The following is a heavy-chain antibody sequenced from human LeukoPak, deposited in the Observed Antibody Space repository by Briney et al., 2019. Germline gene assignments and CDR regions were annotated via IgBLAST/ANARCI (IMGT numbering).Heavy chain of an antibody. CDR1: GFTFSSHG. D-gene: IGHD2-8*01. CDR3: ASGPYCTNGVCYGSNWFDP. Sequence: GGSLRLSCAASGFTFSSHGMHWVRQAPGKGLEWVAVISYDGSNKYHADSVKGRFTVSRDNSKNTLYLQLNSLRAEDTAVNYCASGPYCTNGVCYGSNWFDPWGQGTLVTVSS. CDR2: ISYDGSNK. V-gene: IGHV3-30*03. J-gene: IGHJ5*02.